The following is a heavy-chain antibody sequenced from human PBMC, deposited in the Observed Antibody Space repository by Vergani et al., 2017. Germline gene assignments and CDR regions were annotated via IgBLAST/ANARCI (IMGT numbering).Heavy chain of an antibody. V-gene: IGHV4-59*01. D-gene: IGHD1-14*01. CDR1: GGSLSGYY. CDR3: ARSIVSRNPPDYFDN. J-gene: IGHJ4*02. Sequence: QVQLQESGPGLVRPSETLSLTCTVSGGSLSGYYWNWIRQTPGGGLEWIGYVEDSGYFNYNPSLKTRVSMSSDTSNNQFSLMLSSVTVADTAVYDCARSIVSRNPPDYFDNWVQGTLVTVSS. CDR2: VEDSGYF.